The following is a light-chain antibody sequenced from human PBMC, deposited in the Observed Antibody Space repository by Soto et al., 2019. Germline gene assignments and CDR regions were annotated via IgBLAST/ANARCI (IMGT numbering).Light chain of an antibody. CDR1: QSVSSN. Sequence: EIVMTQSPATLSVSPGERATLSCRASQSVSSNLAWYQQKPGQAPRLLLYGASTRATGIPARFSGSGSGTEFTLTISSQQSEDFAVYYCQQYNNWWTFGQGTKVEIK. J-gene: IGKJ1*01. CDR3: QQYNNWWT. CDR2: GAS. V-gene: IGKV3-15*01.